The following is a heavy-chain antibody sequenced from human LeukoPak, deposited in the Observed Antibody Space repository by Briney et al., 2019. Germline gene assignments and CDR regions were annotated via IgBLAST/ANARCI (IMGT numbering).Heavy chain of an antibody. CDR2: VKSGNYDI. J-gene: IGHJ3*02. CDR1: GFTFNTYS. D-gene: IGHD1-26*01. Sequence: GGSLRLSCAASGFTFNTYSMNWVRQAPGKGLEWLSYVKSGNYDIQYADSVTGRFTVSRDSATNSLYLQMNSLRAEDTAVYYCASGPSRELLLNIWGQGTMVTVSS. CDR3: ASGPSRELLLNI. V-gene: IGHV3-48*01.